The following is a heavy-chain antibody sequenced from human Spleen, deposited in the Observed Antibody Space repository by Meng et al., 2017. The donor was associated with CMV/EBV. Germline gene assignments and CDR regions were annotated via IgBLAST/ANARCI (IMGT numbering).Heavy chain of an antibody. D-gene: IGHD2-21*01. Sequence: GESLKISCVVSGFTFSSYEMNWVRQAPGKGLEWVSYSSSGGDRTQYADSVKGRFTISRDNAQNSLYLQMNSLRAEDTAVYYCARDVSPRSSAYFAIYYFYALDVWGQGTTVTVSS. CDR3: ARDVSPRSSAYFAIYYFYALDV. CDR2: SSSGGDRT. V-gene: IGHV3-48*03. J-gene: IGHJ6*02. CDR1: GFTFSSYE.